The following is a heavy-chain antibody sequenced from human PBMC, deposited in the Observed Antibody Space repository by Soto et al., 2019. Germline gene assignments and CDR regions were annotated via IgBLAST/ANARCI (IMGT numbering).Heavy chain of an antibody. V-gene: IGHV3-11*04. CDR3: AREGSGYYSDAFDT. J-gene: IGHJ3*02. CDR1: GFTFSDHY. CDR2: MSGSGTTI. Sequence: PGGSLRLSCAASGFTFSDHYMAWIRQAPGKGLEIVAHMSGSGTTIYYADSVEGRFTISRDNAKNSLYLQMNSLRAEDTAVYYCAREGSGYYSDAFDTWGQGTMVTVSS. D-gene: IGHD3-22*01.